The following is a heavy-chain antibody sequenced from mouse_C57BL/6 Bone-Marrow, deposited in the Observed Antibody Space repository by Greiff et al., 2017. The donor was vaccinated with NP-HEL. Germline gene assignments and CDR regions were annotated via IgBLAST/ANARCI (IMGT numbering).Heavy chain of an antibody. CDR2: IRNKANGYTT. Sequence: EVQRVESGGGLVQPGGSLSLSCAASGFTFTDYYMSWVRQPPGKALEWLGFIRNKANGYTTEYSASVKGRFTISRDNSQSILYLQMNALRAEDSATYYCARSLYDGYYVDAMDYWGQGTSVTVSS. CDR1: GFTFTDYY. V-gene: IGHV7-3*01. D-gene: IGHD2-3*01. CDR3: ARSLYDGYYVDAMDY. J-gene: IGHJ4*01.